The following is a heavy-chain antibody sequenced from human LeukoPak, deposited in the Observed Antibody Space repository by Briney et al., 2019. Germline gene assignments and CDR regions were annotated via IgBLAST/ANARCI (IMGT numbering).Heavy chain of an antibody. D-gene: IGHD3-3*01. CDR2: ISYDGSNK. CDR3: ARDQGNHYFDFWSGYYTKGFDF. J-gene: IGHJ4*02. Sequence: PGGSLRLSCAASGFTFSSYAMHWVRQAPGKGLEWVAVISYDGSNKYYADSVKGRFTISRDNSKNTLYLQMNSLRAEDTAVYYCARDQGNHYFDFWSGYYTKGFDFWGQGTLVTVSS. V-gene: IGHV3-30-3*01. CDR1: GFTFSSYA.